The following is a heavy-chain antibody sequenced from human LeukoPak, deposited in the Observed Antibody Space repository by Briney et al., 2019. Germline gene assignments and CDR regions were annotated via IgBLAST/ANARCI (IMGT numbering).Heavy chain of an antibody. Sequence: GGSLRLSCAASGFTFSSYSMDWVRQAPGKGLEWVSSISSSSSYIYYADSVKGRFTISRDNAKNSLYLQMNSLRAEDTAVYYCARGIAAAGIQDYWGQGTLVTVSS. V-gene: IGHV3-21*01. CDR2: ISSSSSYI. D-gene: IGHD6-13*01. J-gene: IGHJ4*02. CDR3: ARGIAAAGIQDY. CDR1: GFTFSSYS.